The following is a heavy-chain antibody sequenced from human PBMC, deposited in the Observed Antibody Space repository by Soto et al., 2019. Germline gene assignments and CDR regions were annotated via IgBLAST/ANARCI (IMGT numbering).Heavy chain of an antibody. CDR3: ARGPNYYDSSGHYPCPDAFDF. CDR1: GGSISSSIYY. Sequence: SETLALTCTVSGGSISSSIYYWGWIRQPPGKGLEWIGSIYYSGSTYYNPSLKSRVTISVDTYKNQFSLKLSSVTAADTAVYYCARGPNYYDSSGHYPCPDAFDFWGQGTMVTVSS. CDR2: IYYSGST. V-gene: IGHV4-39*01. D-gene: IGHD3-22*01. J-gene: IGHJ3*01.